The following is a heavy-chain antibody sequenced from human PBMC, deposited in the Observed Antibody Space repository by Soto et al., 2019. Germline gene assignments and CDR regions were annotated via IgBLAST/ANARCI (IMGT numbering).Heavy chain of an antibody. V-gene: IGHV1-3*01. CDR2: INAGNGNT. Sequence: ASVKVSCKASGYTFTTYAVHWVRQAPGQSLEWMGWINAGNGNTKYSQKFQGRVTITRDTSASTAYMELSSLRSEDTAVYYCARGQANYYDSSGYNYFDYWGQGTLVTVSS. CDR3: ARGQANYYDSSGYNYFDY. D-gene: IGHD3-22*01. CDR1: GYTFTTYA. J-gene: IGHJ4*02.